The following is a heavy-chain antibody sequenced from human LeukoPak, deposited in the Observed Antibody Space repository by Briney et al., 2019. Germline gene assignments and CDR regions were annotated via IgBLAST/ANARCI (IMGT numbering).Heavy chain of an antibody. V-gene: IGHV1-2*02. CDR3: ARDGDVAAAGTVDYYYTDV. CDR2: INPNSGGT. J-gene: IGHJ6*03. Sequence: ASVKVSCKASGYTFTGYYMHWVRQAPGQGLEWMGWINPNSGGTNYAQKFQGRVTMTRDTSISTAYMELSRLRSDDTAVYYCARDGDVAAAGTVDYYYTDVWGKGTTVTVSS. D-gene: IGHD6-13*01. CDR1: GYTFTGYY.